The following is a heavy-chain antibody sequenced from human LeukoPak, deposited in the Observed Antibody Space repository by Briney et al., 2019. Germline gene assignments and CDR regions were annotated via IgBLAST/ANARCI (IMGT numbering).Heavy chain of an antibody. J-gene: IGHJ4*02. CDR3: AKDRAGTDSSWFDY. Sequence: PGGXLRLSCAASGFTFSSYGMHWVRQAPGKGLEWVAFIRYDGSNKYYADSVKGRLTISRDNSKNTPYLQMNSLRAEDTAVYYCAKDRAGTDSSWFDYWGQGTLVTVSS. CDR1: GFTFSSYG. D-gene: IGHD6-13*01. V-gene: IGHV3-30*02. CDR2: IRYDGSNK.